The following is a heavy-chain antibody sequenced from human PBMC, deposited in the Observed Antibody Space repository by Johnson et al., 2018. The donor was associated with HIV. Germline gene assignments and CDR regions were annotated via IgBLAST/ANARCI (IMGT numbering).Heavy chain of an antibody. CDR2: IKQDGSEK. CDR1: GFTFSDYY. J-gene: IGHJ3*02. CDR3: ARDGKGAFDI. V-gene: IGHV3-7*05. D-gene: IGHD1-26*01. Sequence: VQLVESGGGVVQPGGSLRLSCAASGFTFSDYYMSWIRQAPGKGLEWVANIKQDGSEKYYVDSVKGRFTISRDNAKNSLYLQMNSLRAEDTAVYYCARDGKGAFDIWGQGTMVTVSS.